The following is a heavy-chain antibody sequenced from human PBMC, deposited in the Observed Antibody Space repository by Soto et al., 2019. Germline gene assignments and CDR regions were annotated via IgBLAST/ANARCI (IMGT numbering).Heavy chain of an antibody. CDR3: VRGGGGGLFDP. Sequence: PGGSLRLSCAGSGFTFGDSYMSWIRQAPGKGLEWLSYISPGSRYPAYADSVKGRFTIYRDNAKRSLYLQTMSLTAEDTAIYYCVRGGGGGLFDPWGQGTMVTVSS. D-gene: IGHD2-15*01. CDR1: GFTFGDSY. V-gene: IGHV3-11*06. J-gene: IGHJ5*02. CDR2: ISPGSRYP.